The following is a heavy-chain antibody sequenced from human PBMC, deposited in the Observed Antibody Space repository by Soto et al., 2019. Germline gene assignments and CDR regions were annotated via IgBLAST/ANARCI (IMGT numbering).Heavy chain of an antibody. V-gene: IGHV2-5*02. J-gene: IGHJ3*01. Sequence: QITLKESGPALVKPRQTLPLTCTFSGFSLTTTGVGVGWIRRPPGKALEWLALIYWDADRRYRPSPKNRLTITKDISENQVVLTMSKMDPADTATYSCTHWDSYDDSSGLGFDVWGQGTLVTVSS. CDR3: THWDSYDDSSGLGFDV. CDR2: IYWDADR. CDR1: GFSLTTTGVG. D-gene: IGHD3-22*01.